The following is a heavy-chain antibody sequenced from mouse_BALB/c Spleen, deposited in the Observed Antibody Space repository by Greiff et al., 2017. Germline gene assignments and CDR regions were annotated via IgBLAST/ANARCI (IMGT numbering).Heavy chain of an antibody. J-gene: IGHJ3*01. V-gene: IGHV3-6*02. CDR3: ARETTVSWFAY. CDR2: ISYDGSN. Sequence: EVKLMESGPGLVKPSQSLSLTCSFTGYSITSGYYWNWIRQFPGNKLEWMGYISYDGSNNYNPSLKNRISITRDTSKNQFFLKLNSVTTEDTATYYCARETTVSWFAYWGQGTLVTVSA. D-gene: IGHD1-1*01. CDR1: GYSITSGYY.